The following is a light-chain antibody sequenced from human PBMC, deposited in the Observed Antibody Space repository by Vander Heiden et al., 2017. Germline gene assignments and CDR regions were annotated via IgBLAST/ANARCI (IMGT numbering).Light chain of an antibody. CDR2: GKN. J-gene: IGLJ7*01. Sequence: SSELTQDPAVSVALGQTVRITCQGDSLRSYYASWYQQKPGQAPVRVIYGKNNRPSGIPDRFSGSSSGNTASLTITGAQAEDEADYYCNSRDSSGNHAVFGGGTQLTVL. V-gene: IGLV3-19*01. CDR3: NSRDSSGNHAV. CDR1: SLRSYY.